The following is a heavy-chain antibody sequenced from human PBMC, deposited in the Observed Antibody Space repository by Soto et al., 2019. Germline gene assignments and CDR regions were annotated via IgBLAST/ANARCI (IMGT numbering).Heavy chain of an antibody. J-gene: IGHJ4*02. CDR1: GGSISSNHYY. D-gene: IGHD2-15*01. Sequence: SGTLSLTCSVSGGSISSNHYYWGWIRQPPGKGLEWIGSITYDGTTYHNSSLKSRATISVDTSKSQFSLKLTSVNAADTAIYSCARGQEVGAHFFDSSGQGTQVTVSS. CDR2: ITYDGTT. CDR3: ARGQEVGAHFFDS. V-gene: IGHV4-39*01.